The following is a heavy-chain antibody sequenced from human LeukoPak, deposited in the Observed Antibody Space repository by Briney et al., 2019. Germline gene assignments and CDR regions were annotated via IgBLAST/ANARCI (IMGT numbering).Heavy chain of an antibody. J-gene: IGHJ6*03. CDR1: GDSISRSSYY. CDR2: IYSSGST. CDR3: AREVRYFDWLSSYYYMDV. D-gene: IGHD3-9*01. Sequence: PSETLSLACTVSGDSISRSSYYWGWIRQPPGKGLEWVANIYSSGSTYYNPSLKSRVTISVDTSKNQVALKLSSVTAADTAVYYCAREVRYFDWLSSYYYMDVWGKGTTVTVSS. V-gene: IGHV4-39*02.